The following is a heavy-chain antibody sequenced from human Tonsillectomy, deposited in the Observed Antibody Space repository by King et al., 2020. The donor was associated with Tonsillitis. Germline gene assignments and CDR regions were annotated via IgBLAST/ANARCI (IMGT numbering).Heavy chain of an antibody. CDR1: GFTFSSYW. D-gene: IGHD4-11*01. Sequence: VQLVESGGGLVQPGGSLRLSWAASGFTFSSYWMHWVRQAPGKGLVGVSLINIDGSSKSYADSVKGRLTISRDNAKNTLYLQMNSLRAEDTAVYYCARSDYSKDAFDIWGQGTMVTVSS. J-gene: IGHJ3*02. V-gene: IGHV3-74*01. CDR3: ARSDYSKDAFDI. CDR2: INIDGSSK.